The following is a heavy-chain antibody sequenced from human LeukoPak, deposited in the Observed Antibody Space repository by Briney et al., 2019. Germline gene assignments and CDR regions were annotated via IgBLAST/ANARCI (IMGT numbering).Heavy chain of an antibody. CDR1: GFTFSNYG. Sequence: GGSLRLSCAASGFTFSNYGMHWVRQAPGKGLEWVAFIRSDGINKYHADSVKGRFTISRDNSKNTLYLQMNSLRAEDTAVYYCARGIGRWLQLPYYYYMDVWGKGTTVTVSS. CDR3: ARGIGRWLQLPYYYYMDV. CDR2: IRSDGINK. J-gene: IGHJ6*03. V-gene: IGHV3-30*02. D-gene: IGHD5-24*01.